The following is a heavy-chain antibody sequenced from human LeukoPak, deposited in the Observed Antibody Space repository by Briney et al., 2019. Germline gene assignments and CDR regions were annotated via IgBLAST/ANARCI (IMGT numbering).Heavy chain of an antibody. Sequence: GGSLRLSCAASGFTFDDYAMHWVRQAPGKGLEWVSGISWNSGSIGYADSVKGRFTISIDNAKNSLYLQMNSLRAEDTALYYCAKAVAGKGGFDYWGQGTLVTVSS. V-gene: IGHV3-9*01. CDR2: ISWNSGSI. CDR1: GFTFDDYA. CDR3: AKAVAGKGGFDY. D-gene: IGHD6-19*01. J-gene: IGHJ4*02.